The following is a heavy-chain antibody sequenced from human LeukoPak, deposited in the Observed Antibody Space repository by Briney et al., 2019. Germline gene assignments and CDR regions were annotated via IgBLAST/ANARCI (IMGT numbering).Heavy chain of an antibody. CDR2: ISGDGKDR. CDR3: AKVLRGVSAFDY. V-gene: IGHV3-23*01. D-gene: IGHD3-10*01. CDR1: GFTFSSYG. Sequence: GGTLRLSCAASGFTFSSYGMSWVRQAPGKGLQWVSAISGDGKDRDYPDSVKGRFTISRDNSKNTLYLQMNSLRAEDTAIYYCAKVLRGVSAFDYWGQGTLVTVSS. J-gene: IGHJ4*02.